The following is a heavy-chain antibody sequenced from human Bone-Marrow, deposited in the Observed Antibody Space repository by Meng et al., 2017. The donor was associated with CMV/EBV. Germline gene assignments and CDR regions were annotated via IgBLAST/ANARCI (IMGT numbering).Heavy chain of an antibody. Sequence: ASVKVSCKASGYTFTSYYMHWVRQAPGQGLEWMGIINPSGGSTSYAQKFQGRVTMTRDTSTSTVYMELSSLRSEDTAVYYCAREYSGSSYYYGMDVWGQGPTVTVYS. CDR2: INPSGGST. CDR3: AREYSGSSYYYGMDV. V-gene: IGHV1-46*01. J-gene: IGHJ6*02. CDR1: GYTFTSYY. D-gene: IGHD1-26*01.